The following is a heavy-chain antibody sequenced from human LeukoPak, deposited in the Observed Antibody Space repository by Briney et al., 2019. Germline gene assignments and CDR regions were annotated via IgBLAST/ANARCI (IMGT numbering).Heavy chain of an antibody. CDR2: INPNSGGT. CDR3: ARTYSSSWYTPYYFDY. CDR1: GYTFTGYY. Sequence: ASVKVSCKASGYTFTGYYMHWVRQAPGQGLEWMGWINPNSGGTNYAQKFQGRVTMTRDTSISTAYMELSRLRSDGTAVYYCARTYSSSWYTPYYFDYWGQGTLVTVSS. V-gene: IGHV1-2*02. D-gene: IGHD6-13*01. J-gene: IGHJ4*02.